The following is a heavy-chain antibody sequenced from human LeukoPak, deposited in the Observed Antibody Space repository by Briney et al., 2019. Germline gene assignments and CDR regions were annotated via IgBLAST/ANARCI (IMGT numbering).Heavy chain of an antibody. CDR2: IYPGDSDP. CDR1: GYNFTDYW. J-gene: IGHJ5*02. D-gene: IGHD3-22*01. V-gene: IGHV5-51*01. CDR3: ARRLYYYESSGYFLGWFDP. Sequence: GESLKISCKGSGYNFTDYWIGWVRQMPGKGLEWMGIIYPGDSDPRYSPSFQGHVTISVDKSLNPAYLQWTSLKASDSAMYYCARRLYYYESSGYFLGWFDPWGQGTLVTVSS.